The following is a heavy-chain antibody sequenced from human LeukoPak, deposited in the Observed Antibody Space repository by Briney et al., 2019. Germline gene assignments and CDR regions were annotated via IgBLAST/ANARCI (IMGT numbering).Heavy chain of an antibody. D-gene: IGHD5-24*01. V-gene: IGHV1-69*01. CDR2: IIPIFGTA. CDR3: ARESKDGYNLVAY. Sequence: GASVKVSFKASGGTFSIYAISWVRQAPGQGLEWMGGIIPIFGTANYAQKFQGRVTITADESTSTAYMELSSLRSEDTAVYYCARESKDGYNLVAYWGQGTLVTVSS. J-gene: IGHJ4*02. CDR1: GGTFSIYA.